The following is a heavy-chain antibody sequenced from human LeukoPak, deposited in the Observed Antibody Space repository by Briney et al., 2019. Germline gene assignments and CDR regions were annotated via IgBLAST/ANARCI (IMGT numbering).Heavy chain of an antibody. V-gene: IGHV3-20*04. CDR3: AKGTSSTSFYHY. CDR2: INWNGGST. CDR1: GFTFDDYG. Sequence: GGSLRLSCAASGFTFDDYGMIWVRQAPGKGLEWVSGINWNGGSTGYADSVKGRFTISRDNAKNSLYLQMNSLRAEDTALYYCAKGTSSTSFYHYWGQGTLVTVSS. J-gene: IGHJ4*02. D-gene: IGHD2-2*01.